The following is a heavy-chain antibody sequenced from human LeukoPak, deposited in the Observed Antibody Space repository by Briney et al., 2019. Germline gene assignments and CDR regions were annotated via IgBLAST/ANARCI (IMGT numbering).Heavy chain of an antibody. D-gene: IGHD5-24*01. CDR3: SRDGEHGYNDIDF. J-gene: IGHJ4*02. CDR2: ISPDGTNI. Sequence: GGSLRLSCAASGFTFRSYSMHWVRQAPVRGLESVAAISPDGTNIYYAGSVKGRFTISRDNSENTLYLQMNSLRAEDTALYYCSRDGEHGYNDIDFWGQGTLVTVSS. V-gene: IGHV3-30-3*01. CDR1: GFTFRSYS.